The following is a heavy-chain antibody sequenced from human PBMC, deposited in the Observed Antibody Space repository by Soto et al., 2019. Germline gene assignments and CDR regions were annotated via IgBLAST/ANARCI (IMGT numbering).Heavy chain of an antibody. V-gene: IGHV1-69*01. CDR3: ARDPQKYHDLGVDV. J-gene: IGHJ6*02. D-gene: IGHD3-3*01. CDR2: IIPMLGTP. CDR1: GGSFSDYA. Sequence: QVQLVQSGAELKKPGSSVRVSCKASGGSFSDYAISWVRQAPGQGLEWVGGIIPMLGTPNYAPELQGRVTITADASTSTVYMELSSLRSEDTAVYYCARDPQKYHDLGVDVWGQGTTVIVSS.